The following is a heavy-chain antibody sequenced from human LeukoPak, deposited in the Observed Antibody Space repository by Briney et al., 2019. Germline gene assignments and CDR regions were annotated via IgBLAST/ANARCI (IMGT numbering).Heavy chain of an antibody. V-gene: IGHV1-69*04. Sequence: ASVKVSCKASGGTFSSYTINWVRQAPGQGLEWMGRIIPILGIANYAQKFQGRVTITADKSTSTAYMELSGLRSEDTAVYYCARDDIVATRWWFDPWGQGTLVTVSS. CDR2: IIPILGIA. CDR1: GGTFSSYT. J-gene: IGHJ5*02. CDR3: ARDDIVATRWWFDP. D-gene: IGHD5-12*01.